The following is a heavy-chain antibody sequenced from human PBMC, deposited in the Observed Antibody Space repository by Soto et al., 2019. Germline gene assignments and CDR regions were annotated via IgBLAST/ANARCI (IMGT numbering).Heavy chain of an antibody. Sequence: GESLKISCKASGYSFTNYWIGWVRQMPGKGLKWMGTIYPRDFDTKYSPSFQGQVTISADNSLGAAYLQWSSLKASDTAMYYCSRRGGYSSYYGMDVWAQGTTVTVSS. D-gene: IGHD5-18*01. J-gene: IGHJ6*02. CDR3: SRRGGYSSYYGMDV. CDR1: GYSFTNYW. CDR2: IYPRDFDT. V-gene: IGHV5-51*01.